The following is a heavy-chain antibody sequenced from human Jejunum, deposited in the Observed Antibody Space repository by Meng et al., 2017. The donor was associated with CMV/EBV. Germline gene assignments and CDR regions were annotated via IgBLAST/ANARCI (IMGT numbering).Heavy chain of an antibody. CDR1: GFTFSSSW. V-gene: IGHV3-7*01. CDR3: ARQKCGGDCDMDV. J-gene: IGHJ6*02. CDR2: IKQDGGER. D-gene: IGHD2-21*01. Sequence: ASGFTFSSSWINWVRQVPGKGLEWVANIKQDGGERYYVESVKGRFTISRNNAKNSLFLQMDGLRAEDTAVYYCARQKCGGDCDMDVWGQGTTVTVSS.